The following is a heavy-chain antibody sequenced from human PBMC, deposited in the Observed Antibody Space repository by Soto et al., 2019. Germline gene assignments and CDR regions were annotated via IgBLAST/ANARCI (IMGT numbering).Heavy chain of an antibody. CDR3: ARGGITMVRGTWFAP. CDR1: GYTFTGYY. CDR2: INPNSGGT. D-gene: IGHD3-10*01. Sequence: QVQLVQSGAEVKKPGASVKVSCKASGYTFTGYYMHWVRQAPGQGLEWMGWINPNSGGTNYAQKFQGWVTMTRDTSISTAYRELSRLRSDDTAVYYCARGGITMVRGTWFAPWGQGTLVTVSS. V-gene: IGHV1-2*04. J-gene: IGHJ5*02.